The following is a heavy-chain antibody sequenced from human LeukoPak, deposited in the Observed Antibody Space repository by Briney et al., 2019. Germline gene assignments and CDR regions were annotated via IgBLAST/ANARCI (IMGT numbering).Heavy chain of an antibody. CDR3: AREDSYYYGSGSYPFDY. Sequence: QTLSLTCAISGDSVSSNSAAWHWIRQSPSRGLEWLGRTYYRSKWYNDYAVSVKSRITINPDTSKNQFSLQLNSVTPEDTAVYYCAREDSYYYGSGSYPFDYWGQGTLVTVSS. D-gene: IGHD3-10*01. V-gene: IGHV6-1*01. CDR1: GDSVSSNSAA. J-gene: IGHJ4*02. CDR2: TYYRSKWYN.